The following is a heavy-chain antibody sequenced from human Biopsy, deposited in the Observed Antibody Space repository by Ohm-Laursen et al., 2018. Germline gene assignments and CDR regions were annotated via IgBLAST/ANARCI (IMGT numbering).Heavy chain of an antibody. CDR2: IYYTGST. Sequence: SDTLSLTCSVSGGSIRDYYWSWIRQPPGKGLEWIGYIYYTGSTNYNPSLKSRVTISVDTSMNHLSLRLTSVTAADTAVYYCARHAPSYSGSYWRYFDLWGRGTLVTVSS. V-gene: IGHV4-59*08. CDR1: GGSIRDYY. J-gene: IGHJ2*01. D-gene: IGHD1-26*01. CDR3: ARHAPSYSGSYWRYFDL.